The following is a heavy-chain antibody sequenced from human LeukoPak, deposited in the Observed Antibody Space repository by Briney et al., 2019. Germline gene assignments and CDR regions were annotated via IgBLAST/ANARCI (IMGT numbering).Heavy chain of an antibody. CDR1: GGTFSSYA. V-gene: IGHV1-69*05. CDR3: ARGLNYYDSSGYLDY. J-gene: IGHJ4*02. CDR2: IIPIFGTA. D-gene: IGHD3-22*01. Sequence: ASVKVSCKASGGTFSSYAISWVRQAPGQGLEWMGRIIPIFGTANYAQKFQGRVTITTDESTSTAYMELSSLRSEDTAVYYCARGLNYYDSSGYLDYWGQGTLVTVS.